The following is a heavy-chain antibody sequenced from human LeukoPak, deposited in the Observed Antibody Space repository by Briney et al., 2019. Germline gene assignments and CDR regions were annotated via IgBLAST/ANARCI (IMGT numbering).Heavy chain of an antibody. Sequence: ASVKVSCKASGYTFTGYYMHWVRQAPGQGLEWMGWINPNSGGTNYAQKFQGRVTMTRDTSISTTYMELSRLRSDDTAVYYCAREDGLSDCSGGSCYYFDPWGQGTLVTVSS. CDR3: AREDGLSDCSGGSCYYFDP. V-gene: IGHV1-2*02. D-gene: IGHD2-15*01. CDR2: INPNSGGT. J-gene: IGHJ5*02. CDR1: GYTFTGYY.